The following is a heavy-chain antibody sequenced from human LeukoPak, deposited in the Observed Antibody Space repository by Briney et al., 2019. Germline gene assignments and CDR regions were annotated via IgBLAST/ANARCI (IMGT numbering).Heavy chain of an antibody. V-gene: IGHV3-7*01. Sequence: GGSLRLSCAASGFGFSNFWMSWVRQAPGKGPEWVANIKEDGSLKNYVDSVEGRFTVSRDNAKNTLYLQMNSLRLEDTAVYYCAREGPNYYFDYWGQGTLVTVSS. CDR2: IKEDGSLK. CDR3: AREGPNYYFDY. D-gene: IGHD1-7*01. CDR1: GFGFSNFW. J-gene: IGHJ4*02.